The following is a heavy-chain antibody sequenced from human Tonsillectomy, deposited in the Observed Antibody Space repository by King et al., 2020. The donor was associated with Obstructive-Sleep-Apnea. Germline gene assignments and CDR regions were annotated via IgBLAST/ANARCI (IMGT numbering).Heavy chain of an antibody. V-gene: IGHV3-30*04. J-gene: IGHJ4*02. CDR2: ISYDGSDK. D-gene: IGHD6-19*01. CDR1: GFIFSSYA. CDR3: ARDRSTGWRLFDS. Sequence: VQLVESGGGVVQPGRSPRLSCEASGFIFSSYAMHWVRQAPGKGLEWVALISYDGSDKYYADSVKGRFSISRDNSKNTVYLQMNSLRVEDTAVYYCARDRSTGWRLFDSWGQGTLVTVSS.